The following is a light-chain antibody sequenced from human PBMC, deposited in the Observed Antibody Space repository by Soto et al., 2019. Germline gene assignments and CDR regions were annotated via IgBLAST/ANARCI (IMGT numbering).Light chain of an antibody. CDR3: QQYNNWWT. J-gene: IGKJ1*01. Sequence: EIVMTQSPATLSVSPRERATLSCRASQSVSSNLAWYQKKPGQAPRLLIYGASTSATGIPTTFSGSGSGTEFTLTISSLQSEDFAVYYCQQYNNWWTFGQGTRVEIK. CDR1: QSVSSN. CDR2: GAS. V-gene: IGKV3-15*01.